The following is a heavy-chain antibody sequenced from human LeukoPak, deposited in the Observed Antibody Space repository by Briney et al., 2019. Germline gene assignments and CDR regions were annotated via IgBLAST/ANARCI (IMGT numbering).Heavy chain of an antibody. J-gene: IGHJ5*02. V-gene: IGHV3-21*01. CDR1: GFTLSNYD. D-gene: IGHD2-2*01. CDR3: ARADCSSSTCYLRRSWFDP. CDR2: ISTSSRYI. Sequence: GGSLRLFCAASGFTLSNYDMNWVRQAPGKGLEWVSSISTSSRYIYYKDSVRGRFTISRDDAKNSLYLEMNSLRAKDTAVYYCARADCSSSTCYLRRSWFDPWGQGTLVTVSS.